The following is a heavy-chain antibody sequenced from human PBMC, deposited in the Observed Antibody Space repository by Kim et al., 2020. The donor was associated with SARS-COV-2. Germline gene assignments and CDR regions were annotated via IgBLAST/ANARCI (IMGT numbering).Heavy chain of an antibody. CDR3: TSHRGYSGYDTDY. V-gene: IGHV3-73*01. D-gene: IGHD5-12*01. J-gene: IGHJ4*02. Sequence: YAASVKGRFTISRDDSKNTAYLQMNSLKTEDTAVYYCTSHRGYSGYDTDYWGQGTLVTVSS.